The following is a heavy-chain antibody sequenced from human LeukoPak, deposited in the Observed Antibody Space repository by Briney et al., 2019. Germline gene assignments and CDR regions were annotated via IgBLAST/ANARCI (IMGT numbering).Heavy chain of an antibody. CDR1: GYTFTSYG. CDR3: AKDRSSGSYYPNWFDP. J-gene: IGHJ5*02. V-gene: IGHV1-18*01. D-gene: IGHD3-10*01. CDR2: ISAYNGNT. Sequence: GASVKVSCKASGYTFTSYGISWVRQAPGQGLEWMGWISAYNGNTNYAQKFQGRVTMTTDTSTNTAYMELRSLRSDDTAAYYCAKDRSSGSYYPNWFDPWGQGTLVTVSS.